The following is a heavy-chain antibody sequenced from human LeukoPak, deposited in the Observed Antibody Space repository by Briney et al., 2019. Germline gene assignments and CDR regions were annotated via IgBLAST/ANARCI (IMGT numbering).Heavy chain of an antibody. V-gene: IGHV1-69*01. CDR2: IIPIFGTA. Sequence: GSSVKVSCKASGGTFSSYAISWVRQAPGQGLEWMGGIIPIFGTANYAQKFQGRVTITADESTSTAYMELSSLRSEDTAVYYCARDNTMIVGNHAFDIWGQGTMVTVSS. CDR1: GGTFSSYA. J-gene: IGHJ3*02. CDR3: ARDNTMIVGNHAFDI. D-gene: IGHD3-22*01.